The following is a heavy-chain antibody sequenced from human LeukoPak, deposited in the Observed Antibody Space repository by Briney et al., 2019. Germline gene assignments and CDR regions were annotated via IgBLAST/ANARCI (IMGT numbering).Heavy chain of an antibody. CDR1: GFTFSNYW. V-gene: IGHV3-7*01. CDR3: ARVASGSYYHGAFDI. D-gene: IGHD1-26*01. CDR2: IKRDGGET. J-gene: IGHJ3*02. Sequence: GGSLRLSCAASGFTFSNYWMSWVRQAPGKGLEWVANIKRDGGETYYVDSVKGRFTISRDNAKNSLYLQMDSLRAEDTAVYYCARVASGSYYHGAFDIWGQGTMVTVSS.